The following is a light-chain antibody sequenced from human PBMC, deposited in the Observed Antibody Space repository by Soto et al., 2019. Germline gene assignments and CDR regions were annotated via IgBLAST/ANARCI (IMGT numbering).Light chain of an antibody. CDR3: SSNTSSRSLV. J-gene: IGLJ1*01. V-gene: IGLV2-14*01. CDR2: EVS. Sequence: QSVMPQPASVSVSPGQSITISCTGTSSDIGGYNYVSWYQQHPGKAPKLMIYEVSNRPSGVSNRFSGSKSGNTASLTISGLQAEDEADYYCSSNTSSRSLVFXIALKDTVL. CDR1: SSDIGGYNY.